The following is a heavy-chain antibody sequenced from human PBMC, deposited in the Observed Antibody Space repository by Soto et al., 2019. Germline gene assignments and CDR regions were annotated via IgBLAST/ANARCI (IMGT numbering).Heavy chain of an antibody. CDR1: GGSVSSGSYY. CDR2: IYYSGST. V-gene: IGHV4-61*01. CDR3: ARDQHNGSYYSPRYFDY. J-gene: IGHJ4*02. D-gene: IGHD1-26*01. Sequence: PSETLSLTCTVSGGSVSSGSYYWSWIRQPPGKGLEWIGYIYYSGSTNYNPSLKSPVTISVDTSKNQFSLKLSSVTAADTAVYYCARDQHNGSYYSPRYFDYWGQGTLVTVSS.